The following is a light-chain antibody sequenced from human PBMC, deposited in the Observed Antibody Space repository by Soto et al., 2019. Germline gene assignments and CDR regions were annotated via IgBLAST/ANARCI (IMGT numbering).Light chain of an antibody. V-gene: IGKV3-20*01. Sequence: EIVLTQSPGTLSLSPGERATLSCRASQSVSSSYLGWYQQKFGQAPRLLIYGASSRATGVPDRFSGSGSGTDFTITISRLETEDFAVYYCQHYGSSTMYTFGRGTKLEI. CDR2: GAS. J-gene: IGKJ2*01. CDR1: QSVSSSY. CDR3: QHYGSSTMYT.